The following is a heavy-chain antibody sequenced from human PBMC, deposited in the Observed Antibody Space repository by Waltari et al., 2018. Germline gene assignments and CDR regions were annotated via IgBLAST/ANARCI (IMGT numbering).Heavy chain of an antibody. D-gene: IGHD2-2*01. Sequence: EVQLVESGGGLVKPGGSLRLSCAASGFTFSSYSMNWVRQAPGKGLEWVSSISSSSSYIYYADSVKGRFTISRDNAKNSLYLQMNSLRAEDTAVYYCARGPAAKNYYFDYWGQGTLVTVSS. J-gene: IGHJ4*02. CDR1: GFTFSSYS. CDR2: ISSSSSYI. V-gene: IGHV3-21*01. CDR3: ARGPAAKNYYFDY.